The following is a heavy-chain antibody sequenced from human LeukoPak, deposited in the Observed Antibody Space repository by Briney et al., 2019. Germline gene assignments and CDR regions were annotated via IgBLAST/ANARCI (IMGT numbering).Heavy chain of an antibody. J-gene: IGHJ5*02. V-gene: IGHV3-23*01. CDR2: ISTSGGST. Sequence: PGGTLRLSCAASGFTFSNYIMSWVRQAPGKGLEWVSGISTSGGSTNYADSVKGRFTISRDNSKNTLYLQMNSLRAEDTAVYYCAKDPLPDYGDLNWFDPWGQGTLVTVSS. D-gene: IGHD4-17*01. CDR1: GFTFSNYI. CDR3: AKDPLPDYGDLNWFDP.